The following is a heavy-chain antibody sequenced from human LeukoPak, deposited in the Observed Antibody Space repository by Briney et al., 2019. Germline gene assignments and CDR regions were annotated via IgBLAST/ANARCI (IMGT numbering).Heavy chain of an antibody. Sequence: WASLRLSCVASGFTFSNYAMSWVRQAPGKGLEWVSAITGSGDSTFNADSVKGRFTISRDNSKNTLHLQMNNLRAEDTAVYYCAKSRIVVVTAIDYWGQGILVTVSS. J-gene: IGHJ4*02. CDR2: ITGSGDST. CDR3: AKSRIVVVTAIDY. CDR1: GFTFSNYA. V-gene: IGHV3-23*01. D-gene: IGHD2-21*02.